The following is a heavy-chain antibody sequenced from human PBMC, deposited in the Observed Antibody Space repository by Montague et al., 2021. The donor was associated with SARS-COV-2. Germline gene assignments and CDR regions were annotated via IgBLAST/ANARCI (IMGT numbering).Heavy chain of an antibody. D-gene: IGHD2-15*01. CDR2: IYYTGTT. V-gene: IGHV4-59*01. J-gene: IGHJ5*02. Sequence: SETLSLTCTVSGASFSNYYWSWIRQPPGKGLEWIGYIYYTGTTNYNPSLKSRVTISVDTSKTQFSLKLTSVTAADTAVYYCARDGYCVGGTCYSSGPNWFDPWGQGTLVTVSS. CDR1: GASFSNYY. CDR3: ARDGYCVGGTCYSSGPNWFDP.